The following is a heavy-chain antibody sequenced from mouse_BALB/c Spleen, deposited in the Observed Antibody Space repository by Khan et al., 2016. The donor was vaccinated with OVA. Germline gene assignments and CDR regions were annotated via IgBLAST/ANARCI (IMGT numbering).Heavy chain of an antibody. D-gene: IGHD4-1*01. V-gene: IGHV5-6*01. J-gene: IGHJ3*01. Sequence: EVQGVESGGDLVKPGGSLKLSCAASGFTFSSYSMSWVRQTPDKRLEWVASISSGGDYTYYPDSVKGRLTISSDNAKNTLYLQMSDLKSEDTAMYYCADHLTGALAYWGQGTLVTVSA. CDR3: ADHLTGALAY. CDR1: GFTFSSYS. CDR2: ISSGGDYT.